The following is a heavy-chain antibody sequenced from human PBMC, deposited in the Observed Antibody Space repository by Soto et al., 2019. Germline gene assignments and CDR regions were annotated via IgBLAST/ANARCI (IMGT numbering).Heavy chain of an antibody. V-gene: IGHV1-2*04. D-gene: IGHD6-13*01. J-gene: IGHJ6*02. CDR1: GYTFTGYY. Sequence: ASGKVSCKASGYTFTGYYMHWVRQAPGQGLEWMGWINPNSGGTNYAQKFQGWVTMTRDTSISTAYMELSRLRSDDTAVYYCASGAGIAAAGTGYNYYYGMDVWGQGTTVTVSS. CDR3: ASGAGIAAAGTGYNYYYGMDV. CDR2: INPNSGGT.